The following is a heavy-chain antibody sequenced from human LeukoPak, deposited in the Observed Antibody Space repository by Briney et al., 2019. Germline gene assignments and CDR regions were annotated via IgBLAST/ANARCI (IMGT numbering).Heavy chain of an antibody. CDR2: IYYRSTWYT. V-gene: IGHV6-1*01. J-gene: IGHJ3*02. Sequence: SQTLSLTCAISGDSVSSNSAAWSWIRQSPSRGLEWLGRIYYRSTWYTDYAVSVKSRITINPDTSRNQFSLQLNSVTPEDTAVYYCARVASSGWDHNAFDIWGQGTVVTVSS. CDR3: ARVASSGWDHNAFDI. CDR1: GDSVSSNSAA. D-gene: IGHD6-19*01.